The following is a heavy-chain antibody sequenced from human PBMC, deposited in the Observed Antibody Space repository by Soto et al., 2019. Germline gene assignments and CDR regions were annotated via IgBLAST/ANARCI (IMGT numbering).Heavy chain of an antibody. CDR1: GGTFSSYA. V-gene: IGHV1-69*06. CDR3: ARSDQVGATGYYYGMDV. J-gene: IGHJ6*02. D-gene: IGHD1-26*01. Sequence: QVQLVQSGAEVKKPGSSVKVSCKASGGTFSSYAISWVRQAPGQGLEWMGGIIPIFGTANYAQKFQGRVTITADKSTSTAYMELSSLRSEDTAVYYCARSDQVGATGYYYGMDVWGQGTTVTVSS. CDR2: IIPIFGTA.